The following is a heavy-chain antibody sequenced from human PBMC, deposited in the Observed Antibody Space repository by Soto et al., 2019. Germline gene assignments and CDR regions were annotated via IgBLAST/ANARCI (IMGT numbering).Heavy chain of an antibody. V-gene: IGHV1-8*01. CDR1: GYTFTSYD. CDR3: GRGPFNWGLIYYHSGMDV. D-gene: IGHD7-27*01. CDR2: MNPNSGNT. J-gene: IGHJ6*02. Sequence: ASVKVSCKASGYTFTSYDINWVRQATGQGLEWMGWMNPNSGNTGYAQKFQGRVTMTRNTSISTAYMELSSLRSEDTAVYYCGRGPFNWGLIYYHSGMDVGGQGTTVTVSS.